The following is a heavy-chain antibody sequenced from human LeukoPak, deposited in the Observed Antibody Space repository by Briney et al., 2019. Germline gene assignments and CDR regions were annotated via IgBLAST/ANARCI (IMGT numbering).Heavy chain of an antibody. D-gene: IGHD6-13*01. J-gene: IGHJ4*02. CDR1: GGSISSSSYY. CDR2: IYYSGST. CDR3: ARGGVPPGIAAAGTGGAFDY. Sequence: SETLSLTCTVSGGSISSSSYYWGWIRQPPGKGLEWIGSIYYSGSTYYNPSLKSRVTISVDTSKNQFSLTLSSVTAADTAVYYCARGGVPPGIAAAGTGGAFDYWGQGTLVTVSS. V-gene: IGHV4-39*07.